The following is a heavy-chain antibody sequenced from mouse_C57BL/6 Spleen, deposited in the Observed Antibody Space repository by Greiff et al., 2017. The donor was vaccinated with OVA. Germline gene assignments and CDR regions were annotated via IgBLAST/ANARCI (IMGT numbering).Heavy chain of an antibody. V-gene: IGHV1-74*01. CDR2: IHPSDSDT. Sequence: QVQLQQPGAELVKPGASVKVSCKASGYTFTSYWMHWVKQRPGQGLEWIGRIHPSDSDTNYNQKFKGKATLTVDKSSSTAYMQLSSLTSEDSAVYDCASGYGSSYGYFDDWGQGTTLTVSS. J-gene: IGHJ2*01. CDR3: ASGYGSSYGYFDD. CDR1: GYTFTSYW. D-gene: IGHD1-1*01.